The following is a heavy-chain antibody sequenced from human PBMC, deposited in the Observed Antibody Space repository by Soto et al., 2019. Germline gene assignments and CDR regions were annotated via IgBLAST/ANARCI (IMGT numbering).Heavy chain of an antibody. CDR2: IKTDGSST. CDR3: STLVVPGVPLSY. V-gene: IGHV3-74*01. Sequence: EVQLVESGGGLVQPGGSLRLSCAASRFAFSSYWMHWVRQAPGKGLVWVSRIKTDGSSTSYADSVKGRFTISRDNAKNTLYLQMNSLRVEDTAVYYCSTLVVPGVPLSYWGQGTLVTVSS. CDR1: RFAFSSYW. D-gene: IGHD2-2*01. J-gene: IGHJ1*01.